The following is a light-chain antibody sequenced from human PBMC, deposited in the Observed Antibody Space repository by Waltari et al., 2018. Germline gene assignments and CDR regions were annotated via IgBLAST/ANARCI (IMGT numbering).Light chain of an antibody. CDR2: WAS. V-gene: IGKV4-1*01. CDR3: QQYYSSPPT. Sequence: DIAMTQSPDSLAVSLGEGATVNCESSQSVLYSSNNENYLAWYQQKPGQPPKLLISWASIRDSGVPDRFSGSGSGTSFTLTINSLQAEDVATYYCQQYYSSPPTFGQGTKLEIK. J-gene: IGKJ2*01. CDR1: QSVLYSSNNENY.